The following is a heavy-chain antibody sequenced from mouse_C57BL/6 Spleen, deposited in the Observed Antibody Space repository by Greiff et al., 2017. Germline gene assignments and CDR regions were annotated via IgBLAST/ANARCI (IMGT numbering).Heavy chain of an antibody. CDR2: ISPSNGGT. V-gene: IGHV1-53*01. CDR3: AKYYYGSDY. CDR1: GYTFTSYW. Sequence: VQRVESGTELVKPGASVKLSCKASGYTFTSYWMHWVKQRPGQGLEWIGNISPSNGGTNYNEKFKSQATLTVDKSSSTAYMQISRLTSEDSAVYYCAKYYYGSDYWGQGTTLTVSS. J-gene: IGHJ2*01. D-gene: IGHD1-1*01.